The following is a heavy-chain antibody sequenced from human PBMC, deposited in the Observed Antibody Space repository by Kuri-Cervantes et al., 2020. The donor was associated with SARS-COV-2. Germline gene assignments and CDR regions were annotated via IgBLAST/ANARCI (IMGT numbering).Heavy chain of an antibody. CDR1: GGTFSTYA. Sequence: SVKVSCKASGGTFSTYAINWLRQAPGQGLEWMGGIIPIFGTANHAQKLQGRVTITADKSTSTAYMELSSLRSEDTAVYYCARGRYDFDYWGQGTLVTVSS. CDR3: ARGRYDFDY. D-gene: IGHD3-22*01. J-gene: IGHJ4*02. CDR2: IIPIFGTA. V-gene: IGHV1-69*06.